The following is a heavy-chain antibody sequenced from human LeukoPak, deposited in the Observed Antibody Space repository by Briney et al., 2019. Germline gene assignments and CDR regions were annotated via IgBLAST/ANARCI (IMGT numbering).Heavy chain of an antibody. Sequence: PGGSLRLSCAASGFTFSSYSMNWVRQAPGKGLEWVSSISSCSSYIYYADSVKGRFTISRDNAKNSLYLQMNSLRAEDTAVYYCASFLGVAWDYWGQGTLVTVSS. V-gene: IGHV3-21*01. CDR3: ASFLGVAWDY. J-gene: IGHJ4*02. CDR1: GFTFSSYS. D-gene: IGHD2-15*01. CDR2: ISSCSSYI.